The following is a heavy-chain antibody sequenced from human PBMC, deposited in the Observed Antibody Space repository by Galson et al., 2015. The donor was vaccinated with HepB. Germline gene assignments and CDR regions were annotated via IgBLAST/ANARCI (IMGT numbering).Heavy chain of an antibody. CDR2: ISNRGGDT. V-gene: IGHV3-23*01. CDR1: GFTFNNFA. J-gene: IGHJ2*01. Sequence: SLRLSCAASGFTFNNFAMSWVRQAPGKGLEWVSAISNRGGDTYYADSVRGRFTVSRDNSKNTLYLQMHSLRVEDTAVYSCAKSLTQYFDLWGRGTLVTVSS. CDR3: AKSLTQYFDL.